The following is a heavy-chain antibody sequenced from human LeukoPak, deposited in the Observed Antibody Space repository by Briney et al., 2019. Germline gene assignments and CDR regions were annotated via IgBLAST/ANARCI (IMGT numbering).Heavy chain of an antibody. CDR2: INSDGSST. V-gene: IGHV3-74*01. J-gene: IGHJ4*02. CDR3: ARGDYGGNHPSGY. D-gene: IGHD4-23*01. Sequence: GGSPRLSCAASGFTFSSYWMHWVRQAPGKGLVWVSRINSDGSSTSYADSVKGRFTISRDNAKNTLYLQMNSLRAEDTAVYYCARGDYGGNHPSGYWGQGTLVTVSS. CDR1: GFTFSSYW.